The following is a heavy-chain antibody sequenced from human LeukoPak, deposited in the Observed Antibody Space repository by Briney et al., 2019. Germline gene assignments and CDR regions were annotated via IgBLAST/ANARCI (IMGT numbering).Heavy chain of an antibody. Sequence: PSETLSLTCAVYGGSFRDYYWSWIRQPPGTGLEWIGEINHSGSTNYNPSLKSRVTISLDTSKNQFSLKLTSVTAADTAVYYCAKAPYLSSGSWGQGILVAVSS. D-gene: IGHD3-22*01. CDR1: GGSFRDYY. V-gene: IGHV4-34*01. J-gene: IGHJ3*01. CDR2: INHSGST. CDR3: AKAPYLSSGS.